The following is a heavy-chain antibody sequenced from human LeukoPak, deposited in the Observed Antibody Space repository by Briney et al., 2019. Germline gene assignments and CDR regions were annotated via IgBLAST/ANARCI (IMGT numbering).Heavy chain of an antibody. CDR1: GGSITSGPYY. CDR3: ARRNYGGTLDY. V-gene: IGHV4-39*01. D-gene: IGHD4-23*01. Sequence: SETLSLTCTVSGGSITSGPYYWAWIRQPPGKGLEWIGSIYSGGSTYYHPFHKSRVTISVDTSQKQFSLTLPSVTAADTAVYYCARRNYGGTLDYWGQGTLVTVSS. J-gene: IGHJ4*02. CDR2: IYSGGST.